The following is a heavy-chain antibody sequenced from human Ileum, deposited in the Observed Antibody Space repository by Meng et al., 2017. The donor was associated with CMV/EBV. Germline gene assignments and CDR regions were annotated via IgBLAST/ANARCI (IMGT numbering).Heavy chain of an antibody. V-gene: IGHV4-34*01. D-gene: IGHD4/OR15-4a*01. J-gene: IGHJ4*02. CDR3: ARGDDSAKVGRY. CDR1: GGSLSGYY. CDR2: VHPSGST. Sequence: SETLSLTCAVYGGSLSGYYWSWIRQPPGKGLEWIGEVHPSGSTNYNPSLKSRVSISMDTSKNQVSLTLDSVTAADTAVYFCARGDDSAKVGRYWGQGTLVTVSS.